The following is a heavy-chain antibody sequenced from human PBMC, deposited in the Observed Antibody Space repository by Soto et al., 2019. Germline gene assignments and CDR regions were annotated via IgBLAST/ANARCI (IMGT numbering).Heavy chain of an antibody. J-gene: IGHJ6*02. CDR3: AREPYFPLRYWEGMDV. Sequence: PSETLSLACTVSGGSISSGDYYWSWIRQPPGKGLEWIGYIYYSGSTYYNPSLKGRVTISVDTSKNQFSLKLSSVTAADTAVYYCAREPYFPLRYWEGMDVWGQGTTVT. CDR1: GGSISSGDYY. CDR2: IYYSGST. D-gene: IGHD3-9*01. V-gene: IGHV4-30-4*01.